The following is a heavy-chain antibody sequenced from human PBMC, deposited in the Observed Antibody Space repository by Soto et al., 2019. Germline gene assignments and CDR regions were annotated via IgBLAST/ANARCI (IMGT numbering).Heavy chain of an antibody. CDR3: ARAVTRVRGVPPGY. CDR1: GYTFTSYG. V-gene: IGHV1-18*01. D-gene: IGHD3-10*01. Sequence: QVQLVQSGAEVKKPGASVKVSCKASGYTFTSYGISWVRQAPGQGLEWMGWISAYNGNTNYAQKLQCRVTRTTDTATSTGYMELRSLRSDDTAVYYCARAVTRVRGVPPGYWGQGTLVTVSS. CDR2: ISAYNGNT. J-gene: IGHJ4*02.